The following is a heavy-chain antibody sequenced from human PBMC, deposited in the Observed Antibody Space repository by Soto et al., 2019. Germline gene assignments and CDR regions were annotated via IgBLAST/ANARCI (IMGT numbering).Heavy chain of an antibody. CDR2: IYPGDSVI. V-gene: IGHV5-51*01. CDR1: GYSFTSYW. CDR3: ARHGYSGYPGSWFDH. D-gene: IGHD5-12*01. Sequence: GASLKISCEGSGYSFTSYWIGWVRQMSGKGLEWMGIIYPGDSVIRYSPSFQGHVTISVDKSISTAYLQWSSLKASDTAMYYCARHGYSGYPGSWFDHWGPGXLVTVSS. J-gene: IGHJ5*01.